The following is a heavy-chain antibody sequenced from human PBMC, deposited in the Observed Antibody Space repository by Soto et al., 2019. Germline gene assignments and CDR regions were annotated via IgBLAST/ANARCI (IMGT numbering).Heavy chain of an antibody. CDR3: ARDLANWNDFPGAFDI. V-gene: IGHV4-31*03. J-gene: IGHJ3*02. CDR1: GGNIGSGGYC. Sequence: THSLTCPVSGGNIGSGGYCWSWIRQHPGKGLEWIGYIYYSGSTYYNPSLKSRVTISVDTSKNQFSLKLSSVTAADTAVYYCARDLANWNDFPGAFDIWGQGTMVTVSS. CDR2: IYYSGST. D-gene: IGHD1-1*01.